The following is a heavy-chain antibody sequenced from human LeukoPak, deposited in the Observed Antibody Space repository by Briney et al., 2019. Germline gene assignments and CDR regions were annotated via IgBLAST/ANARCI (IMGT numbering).Heavy chain of an antibody. V-gene: IGHV1-2*02. CDR3: ARGATAGRFSLRPTGAYYMDV. Sequence: GASVKVSCKASGYTFTGYYMHWVRQAPGQGLEWMGWINPNTGATKYAEKFQGRVTMTGDTSINTAYMELSSLRFDDTAVYYCARGATAGRFSLRPTGAYYMDVWGKGTTVTVSS. CDR2: INPNTGAT. D-gene: IGHD6-13*01. J-gene: IGHJ6*03. CDR1: GYTFTGYY.